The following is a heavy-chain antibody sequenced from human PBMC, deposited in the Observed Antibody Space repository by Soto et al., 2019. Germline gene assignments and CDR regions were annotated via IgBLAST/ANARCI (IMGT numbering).Heavy chain of an antibody. CDR2: INHSGST. V-gene: IGHV4-34*01. CDR3: ARDKITGLFDY. D-gene: IGHD2-8*02. J-gene: IGHJ4*02. CDR1: GGSFSGYS. Sequence: SETLSLTCVVYGGSFSGYSWTWIRQPPGTGLEWIGEINHSGSTNYNPSLKSRVTISVDTSKNQFSLKLTSVTAADTAVYYCARDKITGLFDYWGQGTLVT.